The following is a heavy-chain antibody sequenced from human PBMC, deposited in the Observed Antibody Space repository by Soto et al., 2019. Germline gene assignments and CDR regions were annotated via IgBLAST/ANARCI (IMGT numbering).Heavy chain of an antibody. CDR2: INTANGNT. J-gene: IGHJ4*02. V-gene: IGHV1-3*04. CDR3: ARESYYNILNSFDY. CDR1: GYPFSIYT. D-gene: IGHD3-10*01. Sequence: ASVKVSCKASGYPFSIYTMHWVRQAPGQGLEWMGWINTANGNTKYSQKVQGRVTISRDTSASTAYLELSSLRSEDTAVYYCARESYYNILNSFDYWGEGTLVTVSS.